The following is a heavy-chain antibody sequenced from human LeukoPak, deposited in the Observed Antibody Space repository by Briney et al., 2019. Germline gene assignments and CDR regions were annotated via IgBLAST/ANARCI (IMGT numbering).Heavy chain of an antibody. CDR3: ARCPTVVTSPPDY. V-gene: IGHV3-30*02. CDR1: GFTFSSYG. D-gene: IGHD4-23*01. J-gene: IGHJ4*02. Sequence: GGSLRLSCAASGFTFSSYGMHWVRQAPGKGLEWVAFIRYDGSNKYYADSVKGRFTISRDNSKNTLYLQMNSLRAEDTAVYYCARCPTVVTSPPDYWGQGTLVTVSS. CDR2: IRYDGSNK.